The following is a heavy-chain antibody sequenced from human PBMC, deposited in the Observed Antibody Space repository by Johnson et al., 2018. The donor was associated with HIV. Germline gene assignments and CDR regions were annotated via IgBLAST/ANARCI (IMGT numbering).Heavy chain of an antibody. V-gene: IGHV3-23*04. CDR3: AREMAWEDAFDI. D-gene: IGHD5-24*01. Sequence: VQLVESGGGLVQPGGSLRLSCAASGFTFSSYDMHWVRQATGKGLEWVSAISGSGGSTYYADSVKGRFTISRDNSKNTLYLQMGSLRAEDMAVYYCAREMAWEDAFDIWGQGTMVTVSS. CDR2: ISGSGGST. J-gene: IGHJ3*02. CDR1: GFTFSSYD.